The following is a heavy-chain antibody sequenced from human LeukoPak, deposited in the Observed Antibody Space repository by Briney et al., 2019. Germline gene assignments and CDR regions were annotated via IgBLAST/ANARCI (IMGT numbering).Heavy chain of an antibody. Sequence: PSETLSLTCTVSGGSISSRSYYWGWVRQPPGKGLERIGSIYYTGITNYNPSLKSRVSISIDTSTNQFSLKLRSVTAADTAVYYCARRRGSGSYCIDYWGQGTLVTVSS. CDR3: ARRRGSGSYCIDY. CDR1: GGSISSRSYY. D-gene: IGHD3-10*01. J-gene: IGHJ4*02. CDR2: IYYTGIT. V-gene: IGHV4-39*01.